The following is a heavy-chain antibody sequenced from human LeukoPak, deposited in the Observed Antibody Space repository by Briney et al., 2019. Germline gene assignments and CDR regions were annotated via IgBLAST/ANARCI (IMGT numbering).Heavy chain of an antibody. D-gene: IGHD3-10*01. V-gene: IGHV4-34*08. CDR2: INHSGST. Sequence: GSLRLSCAASTFTFTSYWMSWVRQAPGKGLEWIGEINHSGSTNYNPSLKSRVTISVDTSKNQFSLKLSSVTAADTAVYYCATNYGGSYYWGQGTLVTVSS. CDR1: TFTFTSYW. CDR3: ATNYGGSYY. J-gene: IGHJ4*02.